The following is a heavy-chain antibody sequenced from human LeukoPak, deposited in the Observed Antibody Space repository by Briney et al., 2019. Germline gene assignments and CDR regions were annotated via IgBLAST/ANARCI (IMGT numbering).Heavy chain of an antibody. CDR2: ISGNGAKT. D-gene: IGHD3-3*01. CDR1: GFTFSSYG. J-gene: IGHJ4*02. V-gene: IGHV3-23*01. Sequence: GGSLTLSCEASGFTFSSYGTSWVRQAPGKGLEWVSTISGNGAKTYYADSVKGRFTISRDNSKNTLYLQVNSLRAEDTAVFYCARDQYDTWSRRGNFDSWGQGTLVIVSS. CDR3: ARDQYDTWSRRGNFDS.